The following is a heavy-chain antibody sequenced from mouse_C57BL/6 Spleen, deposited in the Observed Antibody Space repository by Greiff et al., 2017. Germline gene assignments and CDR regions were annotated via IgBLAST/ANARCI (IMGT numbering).Heavy chain of an antibody. CDR3: ARCPSYYGSSYWYFDV. CDR1: GYTFTSYW. V-gene: IGHV1-64*01. CDR2: IHPNSGST. Sequence: VKLQQPGAELVKPGASVKLSCKASGYTFTSYWMHWVKQRPGQGLEWIGMIHPNSGSTNYNEKFKSKATLTVDKSSSTAYMQLSSLTSEDSAVYYCARCPSYYGSSYWYFDVWGTGTTVTVSS. D-gene: IGHD1-1*01. J-gene: IGHJ1*03.